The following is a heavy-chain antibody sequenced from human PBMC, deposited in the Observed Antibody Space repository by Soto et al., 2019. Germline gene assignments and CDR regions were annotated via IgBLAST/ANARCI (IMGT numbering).Heavy chain of an antibody. CDR2: IYYSGST. Sequence: TSETLSLTCTVSGGSISSYYWSWIRQPPGKGLEWIGYIYYSGSTNYNPSLKSRVTISVDTSKNQFSLKLSSVTAADTAVYYCARAGGDSGYDYYYYGMDVWGQGTTVTVSS. CDR3: ARAGGDSGYDYYYYGMDV. D-gene: IGHD5-12*01. V-gene: IGHV4-59*01. J-gene: IGHJ6*02. CDR1: GGSISSYY.